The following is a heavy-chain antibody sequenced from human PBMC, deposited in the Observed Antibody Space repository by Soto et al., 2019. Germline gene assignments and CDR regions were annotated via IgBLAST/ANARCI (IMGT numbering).Heavy chain of an antibody. CDR1: GGSISSGGYY. CDR2: IYYSGST. J-gene: IGHJ6*02. CDR3: ARVFRESDYYYYGMDV. Sequence: QVQLQESGPGLVKPSQTLSLTCTVSGGSISSGGYYWSWIRQHPGKGLEWIGYIYYSGSTYYNPSLKSRVTISVDTSKNQFSLKLSSVTAADTAVYYCARVFRESDYYYYGMDVWGQGTTVTVSS. V-gene: IGHV4-31*03. D-gene: IGHD3-10*02.